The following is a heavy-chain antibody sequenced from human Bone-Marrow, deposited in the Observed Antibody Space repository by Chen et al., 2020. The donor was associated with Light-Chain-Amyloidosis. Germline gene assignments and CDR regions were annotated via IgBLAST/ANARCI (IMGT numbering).Heavy chain of an antibody. CDR1: GFTFSSYA. CDR3: AKFLDRGSWYYYYGMDV. J-gene: IGHJ6*02. D-gene: IGHD3-10*01. Sequence: EVQVVESGGGLVQPGGSLRLACAASGFTFSSYAMSWVRQAPGKGLEWVSSISGSGGNTYYADFVKGRFTLSRDNSKNTLSLQMNSLRAEDTAVYYCAKFLDRGSWYYYYGMDVWGQGTTVTVSS. V-gene: IGHV3-23*04. CDR2: ISGSGGNT.